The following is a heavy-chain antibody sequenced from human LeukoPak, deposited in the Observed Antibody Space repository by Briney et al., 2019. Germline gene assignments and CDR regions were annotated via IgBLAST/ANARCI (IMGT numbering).Heavy chain of an antibody. CDR2: INPNSGGT. D-gene: IGHD6-19*01. CDR3: ARAFPLKVYSSGWYAVDGRLEFDY. CDR1: GYTFTGYY. V-gene: IGHV1-2*06. Sequence: ASVKVSCKASGYTFTGYYMHWVRQAPGQGLEWMGRINPNSGGTNYAQKFQGRVTMTRDTSISTAYMELSRLRSDDTAVYYCARAFPLKVYSSGWYAVDGRLEFDYWGQGTLATVSS. J-gene: IGHJ4*02.